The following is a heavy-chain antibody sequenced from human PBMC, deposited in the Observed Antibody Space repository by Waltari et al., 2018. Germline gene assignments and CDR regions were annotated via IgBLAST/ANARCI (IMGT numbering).Heavy chain of an antibody. CDR1: VGTFSSYP. CDR2: IIPILGIA. J-gene: IGHJ6*02. V-gene: IGHV1-69*10. Sequence: QVPLVQSGAEVKKRGSSVKVSCKASVGTFSSYPISGVRQALGPWLEGLGGIIPILGIANYAQKFQGRVTITADKSTSTAYMELSSLRSEDTAVYYCARKRITIFGVAAYYYGMDVWGQGTTVTVSS. CDR3: ARKRITIFGVAAYYYGMDV. D-gene: IGHD3-3*01.